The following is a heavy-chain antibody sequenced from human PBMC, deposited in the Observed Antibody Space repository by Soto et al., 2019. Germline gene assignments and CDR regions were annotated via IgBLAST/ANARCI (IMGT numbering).Heavy chain of an antibody. CDR1: GFTFSGYA. CDR3: AKETSSAAGYGMDV. J-gene: IGHJ6*02. V-gene: IGHV3-23*01. CDR2: MSGSGGST. Sequence: GGSLRLSCAASGFTFSGYAMIWVRQAPGKGLEWVSDMSGSGGSTYYADSVKGRFTISRDISKNTLYLQMSSLRAEDTAVYYCAKETSSAAGYGMDVWGRGTTVTVSS. D-gene: IGHD6-13*01.